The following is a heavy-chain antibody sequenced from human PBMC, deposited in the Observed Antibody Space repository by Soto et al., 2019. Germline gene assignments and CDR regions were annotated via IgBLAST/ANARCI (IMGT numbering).Heavy chain of an antibody. J-gene: IGHJ3*02. CDR2: ISSSSTYI. V-gene: IGHV3-21*01. CDR3: ARGGAAGGTDAFDI. Sequence: EVQLVESGGGLGKPGGSLRLSCTASGFMFSSYTMNWVRQAPGKGLEWVSFISSSSTYIYYADSLKGRCTISRDNAKNSLYLQMNSLRAEDTAVYYCARGGAAGGTDAFDICGQGTMVTVSS. D-gene: IGHD6-13*01. CDR1: GFMFSSYT.